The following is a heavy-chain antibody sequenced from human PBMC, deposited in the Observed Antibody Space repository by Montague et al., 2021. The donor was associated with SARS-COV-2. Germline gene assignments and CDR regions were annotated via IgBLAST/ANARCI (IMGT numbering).Heavy chain of an antibody. CDR3: ARDHVTILVMVYYYGMDV. CDR2: IYPSGST. CDR1: GGSISSYY. D-gene: IGHD4-17*01. J-gene: IGHJ6*02. Sequence: SETLSLTCTVAGGSISSYYWSWIRQPAGKGLEWIGRIYPSGSTKYNPSHKSRVTMSVDTSKNQCSLKLNSVTAADTAVYYCARDHVTILVMVYYYGMDVWGQGTTVTVSS. V-gene: IGHV4-4*07.